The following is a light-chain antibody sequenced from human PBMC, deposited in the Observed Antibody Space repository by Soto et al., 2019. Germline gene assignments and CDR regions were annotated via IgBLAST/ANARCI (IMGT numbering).Light chain of an antibody. CDR2: GAS. CDR3: QHYSSAPGT. CDR1: QSIRSGY. V-gene: IGKV3-20*01. Sequence: EIELTQSPGTLSLSPGDRATLSCRASQSIRSGYLAWYQHKPGQPPRLLIYGASSRATGIPDRFSGSGSGTDFTLTISRLEPEDVVPYYCQHYSSAPGTFGQGTKVEIK. J-gene: IGKJ1*01.